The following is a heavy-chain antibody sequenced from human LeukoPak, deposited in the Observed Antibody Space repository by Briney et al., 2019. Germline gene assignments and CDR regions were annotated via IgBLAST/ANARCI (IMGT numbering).Heavy chain of an antibody. Sequence: SETLSLTCTVSGGSISSSSYYWGWIRQPPGKGLEWIGSIYYSGSTYYKPSLKSRVTISVDTSKNQFSLKLSSVTAADTAVYYCAHSTSAAGRFDYWGQGTLVTVSS. D-gene: IGHD6-13*01. CDR1: GGSISSSSYY. J-gene: IGHJ4*02. CDR2: IYYSGST. CDR3: AHSTSAAGRFDY. V-gene: IGHV4-39*01.